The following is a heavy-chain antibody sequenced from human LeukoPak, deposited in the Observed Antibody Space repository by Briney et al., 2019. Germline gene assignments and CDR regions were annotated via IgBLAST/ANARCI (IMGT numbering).Heavy chain of an antibody. V-gene: IGHV3-30*03. Sequence: GRSLRLSCAASGFTFSSYGMHWVRQAPGKGLEWVAVISYDGSNKYYADSVKGRFTISRDNSKNTLYLQMNSLRAEDTAVYYCASRHCSGGSCYWAFDYWGQGTRVTVSS. D-gene: IGHD2-15*01. CDR3: ASRHCSGGSCYWAFDY. CDR1: GFTFSSYG. J-gene: IGHJ4*02. CDR2: ISYDGSNK.